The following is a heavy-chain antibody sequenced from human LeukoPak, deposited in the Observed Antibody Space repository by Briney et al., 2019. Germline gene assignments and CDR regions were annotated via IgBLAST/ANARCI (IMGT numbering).Heavy chain of an antibody. D-gene: IGHD2-2*01. CDR3: ARDNRGYCSSTSCYPNWFDP. J-gene: IGHJ5*02. CDR2: IYYSGST. Sequence: SETLSLTCTVSGGSISSYYWSWIRQPPGKGLEGIGYIYYSGSTNYNPSLTSRVTISVDTSKNRFSLKLRSVTAADTAVYYCARDNRGYCSSTSCYPNWFDPWGQGTLVTVSS. CDR1: GGSISSYY. V-gene: IGHV4-59*01.